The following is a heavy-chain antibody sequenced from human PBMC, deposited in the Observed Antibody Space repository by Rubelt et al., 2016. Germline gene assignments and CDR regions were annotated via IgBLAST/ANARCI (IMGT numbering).Heavy chain of an antibody. Sequence: VQLQQWGAGLLKPSETLSLSCAVYGGSFSGYYWSWIRQPPGKGLEWVSIIYSGGGTYYADSLEGRFTISRDNSKNTLFLQMNVRRAEDTALYYCARDRYPGASVYWGQGTLVTVSS. CDR3: ARDRYPGASVY. D-gene: IGHD3-16*02. J-gene: IGHJ4*02. V-gene: IGHV3-53*01. CDR2: IYSGGGT. CDR1: GGSFSGYY.